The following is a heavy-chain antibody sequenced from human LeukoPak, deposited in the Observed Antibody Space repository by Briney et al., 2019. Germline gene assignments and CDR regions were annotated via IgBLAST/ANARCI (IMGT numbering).Heavy chain of an antibody. J-gene: IGHJ4*02. Sequence: SETLSLTCTVSGGSINTNYWSWIRQPPGKGLEWIGEINHSGSTNYNPSLKSRVTISVDTSKNQFSLKLSSVTAADTAVYYCAREYWAENIPYYFDCWGQGTLVTVSS. V-gene: IGHV4-34*01. D-gene: IGHD2/OR15-2a*01. CDR2: INHSGST. CDR3: AREYWAENIPYYFDC. CDR1: GGSINTNY.